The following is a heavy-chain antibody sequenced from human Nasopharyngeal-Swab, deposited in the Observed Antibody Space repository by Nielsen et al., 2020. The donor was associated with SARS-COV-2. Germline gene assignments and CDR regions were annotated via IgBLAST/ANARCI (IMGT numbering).Heavy chain of an antibody. CDR2: ISYDGSNK. J-gene: IGHJ5*02. CDR1: GFTLSSYG. Sequence: GESLKISCAASGFTLSSYGMHWVRQAPGKGLEWVAVISYDGSNKYYADSVKGRFTISRDNSKNTLYLQMNSLRAEDTAVYYCAKDGGTSSSLLDPWGQGTLVTVSS. CDR3: AKDGGTSSSLLDP. D-gene: IGHD6-13*01. V-gene: IGHV3-30*18.